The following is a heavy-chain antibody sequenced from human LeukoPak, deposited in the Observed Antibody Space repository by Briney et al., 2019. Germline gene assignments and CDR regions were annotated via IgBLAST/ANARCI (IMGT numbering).Heavy chain of an antibody. CDR3: ARAQQVLLWFGEYNPSDYYGMDV. V-gene: IGHV4-59*01. CDR1: GGSISSYY. CDR2: IYYSGST. J-gene: IGHJ6*02. D-gene: IGHD3-10*01. Sequence: SETLSLTCTVSGGSISSYYWSWIRQPPGKGLEWIGYIYYSGSTNYNPSLESRVTISVDTSKNQFSLKLSSVTAADTAVYYCARAQQVLLWFGEYNPSDYYGMDVWGQGTTVTVSS.